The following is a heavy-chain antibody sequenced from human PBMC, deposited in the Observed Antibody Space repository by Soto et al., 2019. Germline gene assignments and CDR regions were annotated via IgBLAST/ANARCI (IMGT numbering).Heavy chain of an antibody. CDR1: GGTFSSYA. Sequence: GATVKVSCKASGGTFSSYAISWVRQAPGQGLEWMGGIIPIFGTANYAQKFQGRVTITADKSTSTAYMELSSLRSEDTAVYYCARLVVGATAIDYWGQGTLVTVSS. J-gene: IGHJ4*02. CDR2: IIPIFGTA. V-gene: IGHV1-69*06. D-gene: IGHD1-26*01. CDR3: ARLVVGATAIDY.